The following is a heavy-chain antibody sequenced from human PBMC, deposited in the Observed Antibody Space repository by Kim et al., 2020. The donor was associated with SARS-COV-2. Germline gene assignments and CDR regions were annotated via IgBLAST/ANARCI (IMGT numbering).Heavy chain of an antibody. J-gene: IGHJ5*02. CDR1: GGSISSYY. Sequence: SETLSLTCTVSGGSISSYYWSWIRQPPGKGLEWIGYIYYSGSTNYNPSLKSRVTISVDTSKNQFSLKLSSVTAADTAVYYCARGVDYYGSGAPEFGPWGQGTLVTLSS. D-gene: IGHD3-10*01. V-gene: IGHV4-59*01. CDR2: IYYSGST. CDR3: ARGVDYYGSGAPEFGP.